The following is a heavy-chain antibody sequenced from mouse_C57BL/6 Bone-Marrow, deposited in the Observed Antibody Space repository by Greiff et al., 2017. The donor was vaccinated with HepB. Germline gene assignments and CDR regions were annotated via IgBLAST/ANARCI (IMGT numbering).Heavy chain of an antibody. CDR1: GYTFTDYE. Sequence: LQESGAELVRPGASVTLSCKASGYTFTDYEMHWVKQTPVHGLEWIGAIDPETGGTAYNQKFKGKAILTADKSSSTAYMELRSLTSEDSAVYYCYYDHWGFAYWGQGTLVTVSA. D-gene: IGHD2-4*01. J-gene: IGHJ3*01. V-gene: IGHV1-15*01. CDR3: YYDHWGFAY. CDR2: IDPETGGT.